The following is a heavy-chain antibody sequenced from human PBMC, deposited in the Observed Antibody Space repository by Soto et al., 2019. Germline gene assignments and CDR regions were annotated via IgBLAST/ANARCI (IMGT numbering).Heavy chain of an antibody. CDR2: ISGSGGST. V-gene: IGHV3-23*01. D-gene: IGHD2-2*01. Sequence: GSLRLSCAASGFTFSSYAMSWVRQAPGKGLEWVSAISGSGGSTYYADSVKGRFTISRDNSKNTLYLQMNSLRAEDTAVYYCAKPLGYCSSTSCRKNWFDPWGQGTLVTVSS. J-gene: IGHJ5*02. CDR1: GFTFSSYA. CDR3: AKPLGYCSSTSCRKNWFDP.